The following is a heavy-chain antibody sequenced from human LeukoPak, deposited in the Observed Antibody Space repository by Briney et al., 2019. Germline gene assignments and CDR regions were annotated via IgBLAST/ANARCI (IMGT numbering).Heavy chain of an antibody. J-gene: IGHJ3*02. CDR1: GFTFSSYA. CDR3: ARESGGGGGDI. V-gene: IGHV3-64D*06. CDR2: ISSNGGST. D-gene: IGHD3-10*01. Sequence: GRSLRLSCSASGFTFSSYAMHWVRQAPGKGLEYVSAISSNGGSTYYADSVKGRFTISRDNSKNTLYLQMSSLRAEDTAVYYCARESGGGGGDIWGQGTMVTVSS.